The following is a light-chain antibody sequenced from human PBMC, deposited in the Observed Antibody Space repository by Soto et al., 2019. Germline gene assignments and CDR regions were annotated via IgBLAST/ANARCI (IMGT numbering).Light chain of an antibody. CDR1: SSDVGGYNY. V-gene: IGLV2-14*01. CDR3: SSHTSYSTRV. J-gene: IGLJ1*01. CDR2: EVS. Sequence: ALTQPASVSGSPGQSIAISCTGTSSDVGGYNYVSWYQQHPGKAPKLMIHEVSNRPSGVSDRFSGSKSGNTASLTISGLQADDEADYYCSSHTSYSTRVFGTGTKVTVL.